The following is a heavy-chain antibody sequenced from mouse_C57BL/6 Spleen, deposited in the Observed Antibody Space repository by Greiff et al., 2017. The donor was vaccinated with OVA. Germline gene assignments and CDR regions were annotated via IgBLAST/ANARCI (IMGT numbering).Heavy chain of an antibody. J-gene: IGHJ4*01. CDR1: GFTFSDYG. Sequence: EVMLVESGGGLVQPGGSLKLSCAASGFTFSDYGMAWVRQAPRKGPEWVAFISNLAYSIYYADTVTGRFTISRENAKNTLYLEMSSLRSEDTAMYYCARQNYGSSTGGAMDYWGQGTSVTVSS. CDR3: ARQNYGSSTGGAMDY. V-gene: IGHV5-15*01. D-gene: IGHD1-1*01. CDR2: ISNLAYSI.